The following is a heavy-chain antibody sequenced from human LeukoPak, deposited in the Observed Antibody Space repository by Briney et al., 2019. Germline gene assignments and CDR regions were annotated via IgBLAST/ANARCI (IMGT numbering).Heavy chain of an antibody. Sequence: ASVKVSCKASGYTFTSYGISWVRQAPGQGLEWMGWISAYNGNTNYAQKFQGRVTITANESTSTAYMELSSLRSEDTAVYYCAGHYYDSSGYYYFDYWGQGTLVTVSS. CDR3: AGHYYDSSGYYYFDY. J-gene: IGHJ4*02. V-gene: IGHV1-18*01. D-gene: IGHD3-22*01. CDR1: GYTFTSYG. CDR2: ISAYNGNT.